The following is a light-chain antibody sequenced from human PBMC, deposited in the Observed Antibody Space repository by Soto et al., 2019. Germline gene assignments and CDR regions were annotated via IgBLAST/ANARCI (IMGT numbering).Light chain of an antibody. J-gene: IGKJ1*01. CDR1: QSVSSN. Sequence: EIVMTQSPATLSVSPGERATLSCRASQSVSSNLAWYQQKPGQAPRLLICGASTRATGIPARFSGSGSGTEFTLTISSLRSEDFAVYYCQQYNNWPPWTFGQGTKVDIK. CDR3: QQYNNWPPWT. CDR2: GAS. V-gene: IGKV3-15*01.